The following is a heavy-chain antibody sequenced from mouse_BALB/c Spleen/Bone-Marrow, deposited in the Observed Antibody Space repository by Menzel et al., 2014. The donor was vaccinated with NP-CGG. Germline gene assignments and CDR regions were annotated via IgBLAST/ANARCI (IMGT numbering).Heavy chain of an antibody. Sequence: EVQVVESGGGLVQPGGSRKLSCAASGFTFSSFGMHWVRQAPEKGLEWVAYISSGSSTIYYADTVKGRFTISRDNPKNTLFPQMTSLRSEDTAMYYCARDVPLYDVGYFDYWGQGTTLTVSS. CDR1: GFTFSSFG. CDR3: ARDVPLYDVGYFDY. J-gene: IGHJ2*01. D-gene: IGHD2-14*01. V-gene: IGHV5-17*02. CDR2: ISSGSSTI.